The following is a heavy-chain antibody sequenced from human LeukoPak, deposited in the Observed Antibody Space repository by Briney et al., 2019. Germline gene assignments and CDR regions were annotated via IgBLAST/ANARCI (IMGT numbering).Heavy chain of an antibody. CDR3: ARDQTGDQYFDL. CDR1: GGSISSGSYY. J-gene: IGHJ2*01. Sequence: SEILSLTCTVSGGSISSGSYYWSWIRQPAGKGLEWIGRVYTSGSTNYSPSLKSRVTISVDMSKNQFSLKLSSVTAADTAVYYCARDQTGDQYFDLWGRGTLVTVSS. CDR2: VYTSGST. V-gene: IGHV4-61*02. D-gene: IGHD7-27*01.